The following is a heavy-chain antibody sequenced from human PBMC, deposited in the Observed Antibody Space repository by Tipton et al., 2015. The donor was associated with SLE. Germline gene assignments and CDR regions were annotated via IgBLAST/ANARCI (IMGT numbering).Heavy chain of an antibody. D-gene: IGHD1-26*01. Sequence: SLRLSCAASGFTFSSYAMHWVRQAPGKGLEWVAVISYDGSNKYYADSVKGRFTISRDNSKNTLYLQMNSLRAEDTAVYYCAREDGQWELQAFDYWGQGTLVTVSS. V-gene: IGHV3-30-3*01. CDR2: ISYDGSNK. CDR1: GFTFSSYA. J-gene: IGHJ4*02. CDR3: AREDGQWELQAFDY.